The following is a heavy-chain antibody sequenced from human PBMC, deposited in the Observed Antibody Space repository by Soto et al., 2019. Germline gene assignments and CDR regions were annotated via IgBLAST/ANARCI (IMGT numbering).Heavy chain of an antibody. V-gene: IGHV4-39*01. D-gene: IGHD3-22*01. CDR1: GDSISTNSYS. CDR3: ARRLYYDSSGFEGGGMDV. Sequence: SETLSLTCTVSGDSISTNSYSWGWIRQPPGQGLEWIGLFYYSGSTHYNPSLKSRLTVSVDTSKNQFSLKVSSVTAADTAVYYCARRLYYDSSGFEGGGMDVWGQGTTVTVSS. J-gene: IGHJ6*02. CDR2: FYYSGST.